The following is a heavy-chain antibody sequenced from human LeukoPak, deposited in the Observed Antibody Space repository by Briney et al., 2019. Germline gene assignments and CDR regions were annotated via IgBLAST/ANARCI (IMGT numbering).Heavy chain of an antibody. CDR2: INHSGST. J-gene: IGHJ4*02. CDR3: ARGTVWGSYRDDY. CDR1: GGSFSGYY. D-gene: IGHD3-16*02. V-gene: IGHV4-34*01. Sequence: SETLSLTCAVYGGSFSGYYWSWIRQPPGKGLEWIGEINHSGSTNYNPSLKSRVTISVDTSKNQFSLKLSSVTAADTAAYYCARGTVWGSYRDDYWGQGTLVTVSS.